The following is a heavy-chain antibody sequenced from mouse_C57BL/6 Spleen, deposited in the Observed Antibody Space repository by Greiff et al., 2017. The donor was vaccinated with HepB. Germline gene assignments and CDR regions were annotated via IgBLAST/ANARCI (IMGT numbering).Heavy chain of an antibody. V-gene: IGHV2-2*01. J-gene: IGHJ4*01. D-gene: IGHD1-1*01. CDR3: ARKGDYGQGYYAMDY. CDR1: GFSFTSYG. Sequence: QVQLKESGPGLVQPSQSLSITCTVSGFSFTSYGVHWVRQSPGKGLEWLGVIWSGGSTDYNAAFISRLSISKDNSKSQVFFKMNSLQADDTAIYYCARKGDYGQGYYAMDYWGQGTSVTVSS. CDR2: IWSGGST.